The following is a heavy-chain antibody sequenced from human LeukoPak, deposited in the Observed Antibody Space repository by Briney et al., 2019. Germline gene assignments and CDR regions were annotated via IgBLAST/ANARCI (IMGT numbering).Heavy chain of an antibody. D-gene: IGHD2-21*01. CDR2: ISGSGGNT. CDR1: GFTFTSYA. Sequence: GGSLRLSCAASGFTFTSYAMSWVRQAPGKGLEWVSAISGSGGNTYYADSVKGRFTISRDNSKNTLYLQMHTLRAEDTAVYYCAKDLRGLPDWYFNLWGRGTLVTVSS. J-gene: IGHJ2*01. V-gene: IGHV3-23*01. CDR3: AKDLRGLPDWYFNL.